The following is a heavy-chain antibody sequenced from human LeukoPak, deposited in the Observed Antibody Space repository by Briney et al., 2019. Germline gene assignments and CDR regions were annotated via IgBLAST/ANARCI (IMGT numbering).Heavy chain of an antibody. CDR1: GFTFSNSA. CDR3: TEERDRDGYFRY. J-gene: IGHJ4*02. CDR2: ISYDGSSK. D-gene: IGHD2-8*01. V-gene: IGHV3-30-3*02. Sequence: GGSLRLSCAASGFTFSNSAMHWVRQAPGQGLEWMTFISYDGSSKYYADAAKGRFTISRDNSKNTLYLEMSSLGLQDTAVYYCTEERDRDGYFRYWGQGTLVTVSS.